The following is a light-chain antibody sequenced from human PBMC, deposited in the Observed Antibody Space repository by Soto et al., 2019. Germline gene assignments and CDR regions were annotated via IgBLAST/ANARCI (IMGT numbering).Light chain of an antibody. CDR1: QSVGSTY. Sequence: EIVLTQSPGTLSLSPGERATLSCRASQSVGSTYLAWYQQKPGQAPKLLIYGVSSRATGIPDRFSGSGSGTDFTLTISRLEPEDCAGYYCQQSGTSPLTFGPGTKVDI. V-gene: IGKV3-20*01. J-gene: IGKJ3*01. CDR3: QQSGTSPLT. CDR2: GVS.